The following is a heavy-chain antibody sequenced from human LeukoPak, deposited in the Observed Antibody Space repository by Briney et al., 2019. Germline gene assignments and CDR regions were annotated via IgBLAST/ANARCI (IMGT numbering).Heavy chain of an antibody. Sequence: GGSLRLSCAASGFTFSSYGMHWVRQAPGKGLEWVAVISYDGSNKYYADSVKGRFTISRDNSENTLYLQMNSLRAEDTAVYYCAKDGYAGTPPDFDYWGQGTLVTVSS. V-gene: IGHV3-30*18. CDR1: GFTFSSYG. J-gene: IGHJ4*02. D-gene: IGHD6-13*01. CDR2: ISYDGSNK. CDR3: AKDGYAGTPPDFDY.